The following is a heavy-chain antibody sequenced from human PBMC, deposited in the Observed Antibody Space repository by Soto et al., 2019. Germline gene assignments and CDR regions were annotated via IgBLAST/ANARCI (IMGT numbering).Heavy chain of an antibody. J-gene: IGHJ5*02. CDR3: VHPRSTVQIPPT. V-gene: IGHV3-64D*06. CDR1: GFTFSKFS. D-gene: IGHD4-17*01. Sequence: GGSLRLSCSASGFTFSKFSMHWVRQAPGKGLEYVSGISSNGDSTYYADSVKGRFTISRDNSKNTLYLQMSSLRAVDTAVYYCVHPRSTVQIPPTWGQGTLVTVSS. CDR2: ISSNGDST.